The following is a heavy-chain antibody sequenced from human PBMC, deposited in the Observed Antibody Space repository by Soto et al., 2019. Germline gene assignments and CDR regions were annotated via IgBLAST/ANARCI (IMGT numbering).Heavy chain of an antibody. D-gene: IGHD6-19*01. Sequence: QVQLVESGGGVVQPGRSLRLSCAASGFTFSSYGMHWVRQAPGKGLEWVAVTSYDGSNKYYADSVKGRFTISRDNSKNTGNMXXNXLRAEDTAVYYCAKGSASSGWPPSSRTSYYYYGMDVWGQGTTVTVSS. J-gene: IGHJ6*02. CDR1: GFTFSSYG. CDR3: AKGSASSGWPPSSRTSYYYYGMDV. CDR2: TSYDGSNK. V-gene: IGHV3-30*18.